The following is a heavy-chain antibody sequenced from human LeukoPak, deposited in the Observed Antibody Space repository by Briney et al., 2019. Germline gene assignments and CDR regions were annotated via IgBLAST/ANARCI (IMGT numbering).Heavy chain of an antibody. CDR3: ARDRRDGYNYWDDFDY. V-gene: IGHV3-7*01. J-gene: IGHJ4*02. CDR1: GFTFSSYW. Sequence: GGSLRLSCAASGFTFSSYWMSWVRQAPGKGLEWVANIKQDGSEKYYVDSVKGRFTISGDNAKNSLYLQMNSLRAEDTAVYYCARDRRDGYNYWDDFDYWGQGTLVTVSS. CDR2: IKQDGSEK. D-gene: IGHD5-24*01.